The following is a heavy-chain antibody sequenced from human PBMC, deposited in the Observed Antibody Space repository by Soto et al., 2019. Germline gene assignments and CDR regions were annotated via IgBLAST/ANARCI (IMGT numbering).Heavy chain of an antibody. Sequence: PGGSLRLSCAASGFTFSSFAMSWVRRAPGKGLEGVSAISGSDNSTYYADSVKGRFTISRDNSKNTLYLQMSSLRADDTAVYYCAPMGVWGQGTTVTVSS. J-gene: IGHJ6*02. CDR3: APMGV. CDR1: GFTFSSFA. V-gene: IGHV3-23*01. CDR2: ISGSDNST.